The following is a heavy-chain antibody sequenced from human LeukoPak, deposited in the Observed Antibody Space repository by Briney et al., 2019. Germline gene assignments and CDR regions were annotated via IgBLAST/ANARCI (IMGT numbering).Heavy chain of an antibody. D-gene: IGHD4-11*01. Sequence: GGSLRLSCAASGFTFSSYWMSWVRQAPGKGLEWVANIKQDGSEKYYVDSVKGRFTISRDNAKNSLYLQMSSLRTDDTALYYCARDKADYLIDYWGQGTLVTVSS. CDR3: ARDKADYLIDY. CDR1: GFTFSSYW. V-gene: IGHV3-7*03. CDR2: IKQDGSEK. J-gene: IGHJ4*02.